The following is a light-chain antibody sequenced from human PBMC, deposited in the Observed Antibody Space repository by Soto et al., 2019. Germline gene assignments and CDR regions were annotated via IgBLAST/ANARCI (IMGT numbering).Light chain of an antibody. CDR3: QQRSDWPT. J-gene: IGKJ4*01. Sequence: EIVLTQSPATLSLSPGERATLSCRASQSVSIYLAWYQQKPGQAPRLLIYDASSRATGIPARFSGSGSGTDFTLTISSLEPEDFAVYYCQQRSDWPTFGSGTKVEIK. V-gene: IGKV3-11*01. CDR1: QSVSIY. CDR2: DAS.